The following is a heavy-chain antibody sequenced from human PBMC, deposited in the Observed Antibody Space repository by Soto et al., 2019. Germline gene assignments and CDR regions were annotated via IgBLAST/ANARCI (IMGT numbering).Heavy chain of an antibody. CDR3: ATRQQQVGIFDY. J-gene: IGHJ4*02. CDR2: IYDSGST. V-gene: IGHV4-31*03. Sequence: PSETLSLTCTVSGASISSANYYWTWIRQHPGKGLEWIGYIYDSGSTDYNPSLKSRVTISLDTSKSQFSLKVDSVTAADTAVYYCATRQQQVGIFDYWGRGTLVTVSS. CDR1: GASISSANYY. D-gene: IGHD6-13*01.